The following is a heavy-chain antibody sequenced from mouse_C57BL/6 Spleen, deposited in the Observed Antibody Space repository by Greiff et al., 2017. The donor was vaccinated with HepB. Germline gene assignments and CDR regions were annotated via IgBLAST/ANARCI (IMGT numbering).Heavy chain of an antibody. CDR2: INPNNGGT. V-gene: IGHV1-18*01. Sequence: DVQLQESGPELVKPGASVKIPCKASGYTFTDYNMDWVKQSHGKSLEWIGDINPNNGGTIYNQKFKGKATLTVDKSSSTAYMELRSLTSEDTAVYYCARGGWLPYAMDYWGQGTSVTVSS. CDR3: ARGGWLPYAMDY. J-gene: IGHJ4*01. D-gene: IGHD2-3*01. CDR1: GYTFTDYN.